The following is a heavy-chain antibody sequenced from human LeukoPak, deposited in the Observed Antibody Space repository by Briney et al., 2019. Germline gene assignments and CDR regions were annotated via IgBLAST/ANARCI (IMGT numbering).Heavy chain of an antibody. CDR2: IYYSGST. CDR1: GASTSSDY. D-gene: IGHD2-2*01. V-gene: IGHV4-59*01. CDR3: AREYCSSSCYFDY. Sequence: SETLSLTCTVSGASTSSDYWSWIRQPPGKGLEWIGYIYYSGSTNYNPSLKSRLTISVDTSKNQFPLKLSSVTAADTAVYYCAREYCSSSCYFDYWGQGTLVTVSS. J-gene: IGHJ4*02.